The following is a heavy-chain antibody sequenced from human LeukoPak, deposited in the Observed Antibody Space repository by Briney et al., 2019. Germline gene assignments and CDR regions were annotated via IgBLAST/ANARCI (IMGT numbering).Heavy chain of an antibody. V-gene: IGHV3-23*01. CDR3: AKDVLHDGSVYYANYLDS. CDR2: ISGSNGRT. CDR1: GFTFSAHA. Sequence: GGSLRLFCAASGFTFSAHAMSWVRQPPGKGLEWVSAISGSNGRTHYADSLRGRFSISRDNSKNTLYLQMNSLRADDTAVYYCAKDVLHDGSVYYANYLDSWGHGTLVTVSS. J-gene: IGHJ5*01. D-gene: IGHD3-22*01.